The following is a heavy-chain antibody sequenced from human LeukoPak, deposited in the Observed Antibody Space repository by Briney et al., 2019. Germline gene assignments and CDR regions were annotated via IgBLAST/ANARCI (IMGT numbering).Heavy chain of an antibody. Sequence: NAGGSLRLSCAASGLIFTSYTMNWVRQAPGKGLEWVSSISVRGDYIYYTDSVKGRFTISRDNARNSVYLQMNSLTAEDTAVYYCASAPISGGAAVGPFGYWGQGTLVTVSS. V-gene: IGHV3-21*01. CDR3: ASAPISGGAAVGPFGY. CDR1: GLIFTSYT. D-gene: IGHD6-13*01. CDR2: ISVRGDYI. J-gene: IGHJ4*02.